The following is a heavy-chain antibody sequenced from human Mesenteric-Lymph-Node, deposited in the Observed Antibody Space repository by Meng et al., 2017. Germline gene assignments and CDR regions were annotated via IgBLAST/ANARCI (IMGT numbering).Heavy chain of an antibody. V-gene: IGHV4-59*12. D-gene: IGHD1-26*01. J-gene: IGHJ4*02. Sequence: SETLSLTCSVSGGSISSYYWSWIRQPPGKGLEWIGYIYYSGSTNYNPSLKSRVTISVDTSKNQFSRKLTSVTAADTAVYYCARDDSYAVMGAIDYWGQGKLVTVSS. CDR1: GGSISSYY. CDR2: IYYSGST. CDR3: ARDDSYAVMGAIDY.